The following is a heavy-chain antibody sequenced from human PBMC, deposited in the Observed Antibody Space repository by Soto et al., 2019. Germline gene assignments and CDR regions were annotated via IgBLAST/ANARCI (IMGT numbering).Heavy chain of an antibody. V-gene: IGHV4-34*01. Sequence: SETLSLTCAVYGGSFSGYYWSWIRQPPGKGLEWIGEINHSGSTNYNPSLKSRVTISVDTSKNQFSLKLSSVTAADTAVYYCARHRRDGYTNLYYYYGMDVWGQGTTVTVSS. CDR1: GGSFSGYY. D-gene: IGHD5-12*01. J-gene: IGHJ6*02. CDR2: INHSGST. CDR3: ARHRRDGYTNLYYYYGMDV.